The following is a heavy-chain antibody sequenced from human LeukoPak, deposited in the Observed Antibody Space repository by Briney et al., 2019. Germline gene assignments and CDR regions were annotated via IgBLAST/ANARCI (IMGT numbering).Heavy chain of an antibody. CDR2: ISGSGGST. J-gene: IGHJ4*02. CDR1: GFTVSSNY. Sequence: GGSLRLSCAASGFTVSSNYMSWVRQAPGKGLEWVSAISGSGGSTYYADSVKGRFTISRDNSKNTLYLQLNSLRAEDTAVYYCAKEMRVVVPAAPFDYWGQGTLVTVSS. CDR3: AKEMRVVVPAAPFDY. D-gene: IGHD2-2*01. V-gene: IGHV3-23*01.